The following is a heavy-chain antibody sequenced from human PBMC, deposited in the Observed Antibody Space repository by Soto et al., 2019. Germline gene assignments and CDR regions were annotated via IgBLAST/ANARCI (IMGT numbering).Heavy chain of an antibody. Sequence: GASVKVSCKASGGTFSSYAISWVRQAPGQGLEWMGGIIPIFGTANYAQKFQGRVTITADESTSTAYMELSSLRSEDTAVYYCAALSGYDPFYGDYEDYWGQGTPVTVSS. CDR2: IIPIFGTA. CDR1: GGTFSSYA. J-gene: IGHJ4*02. CDR3: AALSGYDPFYGDYEDY. D-gene: IGHD4-17*01. V-gene: IGHV1-69*13.